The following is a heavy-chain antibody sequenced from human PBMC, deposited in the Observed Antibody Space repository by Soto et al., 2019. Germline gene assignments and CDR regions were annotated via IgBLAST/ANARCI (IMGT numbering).Heavy chain of an antibody. D-gene: IGHD3-10*01. J-gene: IGHJ6*03. Sequence: HGGSLRLSCAASGFTFSSYAMSWVRQAPGKGLEWVSAISGSGGSTYYADSVKGRFTISRDNSTNTLYLQMNSLRAEDTAVYYCAKGGRFGELDPYYVDVWGKGTTVTVSS. CDR2: ISGSGGST. CDR1: GFTFSSYA. V-gene: IGHV3-23*01. CDR3: AKGGRFGELDPYYVDV.